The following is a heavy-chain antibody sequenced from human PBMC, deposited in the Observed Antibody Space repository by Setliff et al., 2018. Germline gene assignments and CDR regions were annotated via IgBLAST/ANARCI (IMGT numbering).Heavy chain of an antibody. CDR2: ITGSGAGT. V-gene: IGHV3-23*01. Sequence: GGSLRLSCVASGFTFSSYAMNWVRQAPGKGLEWVSGITGSGAGTYYADSVEGRFTISRDNSDNTLYLEMISPRAEDTAVYYCANGGGGNYDSSAIGYYYYYYYMDVWGKGTTVTVSS. J-gene: IGHJ6*03. CDR1: GFTFSSYA. D-gene: IGHD3-22*01. CDR3: ANGGGGNYDSSAIGYYYYYYYMDV.